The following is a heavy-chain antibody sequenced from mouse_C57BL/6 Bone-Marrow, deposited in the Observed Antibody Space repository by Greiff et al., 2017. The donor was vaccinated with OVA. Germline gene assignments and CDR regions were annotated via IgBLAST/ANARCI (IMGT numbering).Heavy chain of an antibody. CDR1: GFTFTDYY. Sequence: EVKLVESGGGLVQPGGSLSLSCAASGFTFTDYYMSWVRQPPGKALEWLGFIRNKANGYTTEYSASVKGLFTISSDTSQSILYLQMNALRAEDSATYYCARYWGNYPITDAMDYWGQGTSVTVSS. CDR2: IRNKANGYTT. CDR3: ARYWGNYPITDAMDY. V-gene: IGHV7-3*01. D-gene: IGHD2-1*01. J-gene: IGHJ4*01.